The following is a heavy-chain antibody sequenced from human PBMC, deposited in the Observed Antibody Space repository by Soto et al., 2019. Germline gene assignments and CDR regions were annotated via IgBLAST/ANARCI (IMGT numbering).Heavy chain of an antibody. V-gene: IGHV4-31*03. D-gene: IGHD3-22*01. CDR1: GGSISSGGYY. Sequence: TLSLTCTVSGGSISSGGYYWSWIRQHPGKGLEWIGYIYYGGSTYYNPSLKSRATISGDTSKNQFSLKLSSVTAADTAVYYCARGGYYYENSGQNAYDYWGQGILVPSPQ. CDR3: ARGGYYYENSGQNAYDY. J-gene: IGHJ4*01. CDR2: IYYGGST.